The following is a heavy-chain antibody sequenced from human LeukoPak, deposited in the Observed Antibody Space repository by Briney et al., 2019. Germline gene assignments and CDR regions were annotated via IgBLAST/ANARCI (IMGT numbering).Heavy chain of an antibody. V-gene: IGHV3-21*04. CDR1: GFTFSSYS. CDR3: ARGTGSRKDAFDI. Sequence: PGGSLRLSCAASGFTFSSYSMNWVRQAPGKGLEWVSSISTSSSYIYYADSVKGRFTISRDNAKNSLYLQMNSLTAEDTAVYYCARGTGSRKDAFDIWGEGTMVTVSS. J-gene: IGHJ3*02. CDR2: ISTSSSYI. D-gene: IGHD3-10*01.